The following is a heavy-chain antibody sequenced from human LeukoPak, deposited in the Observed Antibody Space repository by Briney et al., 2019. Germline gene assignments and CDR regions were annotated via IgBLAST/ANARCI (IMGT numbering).Heavy chain of an antibody. V-gene: IGHV3-7*03. Sequence: QPGGSLRLSCAASGFTFSSYWMSWVRQAPGKGLEWVANIKQDGSEKYYADSVKGRFTISRENAKNVLYLQMSSLRAEDTAVYYCAREIRETVVTRHYYYGIDVWGQGTTVTVSS. J-gene: IGHJ6*02. D-gene: IGHD2-15*01. CDR2: IKQDGSEK. CDR1: GFTFSSYW. CDR3: AREIRETVVTRHYYYGIDV.